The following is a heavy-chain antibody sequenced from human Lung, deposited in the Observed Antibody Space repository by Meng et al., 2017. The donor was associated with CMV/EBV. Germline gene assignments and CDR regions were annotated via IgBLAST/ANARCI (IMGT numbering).Heavy chain of an antibody. J-gene: IGHJ4*02. CDR3: ARAPGLCLAADDSDAYLDE. Sequence: ASVKVSXNASGYTFTNYYIHWVRQAPGQGLEWMGWIKPSSGATNYVQKFQGRLTVTRETSITTAYLEQTRLRSDDTAVYYCARAPGLCLAADDSDAYLDEWGQGTPVTVSS. CDR2: IKPSSGAT. V-gene: IGHV1-2*02. D-gene: IGHD6-13*01. CDR1: GYTFTNYY.